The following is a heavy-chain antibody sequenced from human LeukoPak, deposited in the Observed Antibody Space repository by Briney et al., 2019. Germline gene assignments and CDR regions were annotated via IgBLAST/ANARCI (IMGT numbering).Heavy chain of an antibody. CDR3: AKENYYDSSGYFNWFDP. CDR2: ISASGGTI. CDR1: GFTFGSYA. Sequence: GGSLRLSCAASGFTFGSYAMSWVRQAPGKGLEWVSSISASGGTIYYADSVKGRFTISRDNSKNTLFLQMKSLRVEDTAVYYCAKENYYDSSGYFNWFDPWGQGTLVTVSS. V-gene: IGHV3-23*01. J-gene: IGHJ5*02. D-gene: IGHD3-22*01.